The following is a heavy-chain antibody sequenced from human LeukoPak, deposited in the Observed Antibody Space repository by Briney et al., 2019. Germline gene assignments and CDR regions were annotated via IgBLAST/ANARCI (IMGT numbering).Heavy chain of an antibody. D-gene: IGHD3-10*01. V-gene: IGHV1-46*01. J-gene: IGHJ4*02. CDR2: INPSGGST. CDR1: GYTFISYY. CDR3: ARWIGSNDDY. Sequence: ASVKVSCKESGYTFISYYMNWVRQAPGQGLEWMGIINPSGGSTSYAQKFQGRVTMTRDTSTTTVYMELSSLRSEDTAVYYCARWIGSNDDYWGQGTLVTVSS.